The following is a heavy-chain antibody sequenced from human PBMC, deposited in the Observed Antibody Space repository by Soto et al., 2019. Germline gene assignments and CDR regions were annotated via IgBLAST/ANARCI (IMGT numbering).Heavy chain of an antibody. CDR1: GGTFSSFA. Sequence: GASVKVSCKASGGTFSSFAINWVRQAPGQGPEWMGGTIPILGTANYAQKFQGRVTIIADETTNTASLELTSLRSEDTAVYYCARGNALDIWGQGPTVTVSS. CDR3: ARGNALDI. V-gene: IGHV1-69*13. CDR2: TIPILGTA. J-gene: IGHJ6*02.